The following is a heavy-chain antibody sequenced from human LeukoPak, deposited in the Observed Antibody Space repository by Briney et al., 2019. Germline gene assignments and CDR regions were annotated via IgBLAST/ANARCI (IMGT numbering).Heavy chain of an antibody. J-gene: IGHJ6*03. Sequence: SETRSLTCAVYGGSFSGYYWSWIRQPPGKGLEWIGEINHSGSTNYNPSLKSRVTISVDTSKNQFSLKLSSVTAADTAVYYCARLGLYYYYYYMDVWGKGTTVTVSS. V-gene: IGHV4-34*01. CDR2: INHSGST. D-gene: IGHD7-27*01. CDR1: GGSFSGYY. CDR3: ARLGLYYYYYYMDV.